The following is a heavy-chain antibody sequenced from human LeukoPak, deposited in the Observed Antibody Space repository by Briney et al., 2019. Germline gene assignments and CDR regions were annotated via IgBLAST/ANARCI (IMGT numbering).Heavy chain of an antibody. D-gene: IGHD5-12*01. CDR2: INPNSGGT. CDR3: GYSGYDPRRFDP. J-gene: IGHJ5*02. Sequence: ASVKVSCKASGYTFTGYYMHWVRQAPGQGLEWMGWINPNSGGTNYAQKFQGRVTMARDTSISTAYMELSRLRSDDTAVYYCGYSGYDPRRFDPWGQGTLVTVSS. CDR1: GYTFTGYY. V-gene: IGHV1-2*02.